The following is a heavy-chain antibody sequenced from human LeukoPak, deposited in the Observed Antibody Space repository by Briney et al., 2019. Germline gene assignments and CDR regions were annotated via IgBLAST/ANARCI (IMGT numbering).Heavy chain of an antibody. V-gene: IGHV4-59*01. CDR3: VRSVSSWANFDY. J-gene: IGHJ4*02. CDR2: IYYSWST. Sequence: RASETLSLTCTVSGGSISSYYWSWIRQPPGKGLEWIWYIYYSWSTHYNPSLKSRVTISVDTSKHQFSLRLNSVTAADTAVYYCVRSVSSWANFDYWGQGTLVTVSS. D-gene: IGHD6-13*01. CDR1: GGSISSYY.